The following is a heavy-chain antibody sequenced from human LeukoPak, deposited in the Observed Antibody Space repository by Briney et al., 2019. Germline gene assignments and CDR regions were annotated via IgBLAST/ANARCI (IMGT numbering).Heavy chain of an antibody. V-gene: IGHV3-30*04. CDR3: ARDLGPYGDYGDYFDY. CDR2: ISYDGSNK. CDR1: GFTFSSYA. J-gene: IGHJ4*02. Sequence: PGRSLRLSCAASGFTFSSYAMHWVRQAPGKGLEWVAVISYDGSNKYYADSVKGRFTISRDNSKNTLHLQMNSLRAEDTAVYYCARDLGPYGDYGDYFDYWGQGTLVTVSS. D-gene: IGHD4-17*01.